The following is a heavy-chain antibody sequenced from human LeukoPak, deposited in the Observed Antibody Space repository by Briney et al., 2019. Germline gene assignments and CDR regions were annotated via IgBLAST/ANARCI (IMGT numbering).Heavy chain of an antibody. Sequence: GGSLRLSCAASGFTFTDYYMSWVRQAPGKGLEWVSAISGSGGSTYYADSVKGRFTISRDNSKNTLYLQMNSLRAEDTAVYYCARRENYAFDIWGQGTMVTVSS. V-gene: IGHV3-23*01. D-gene: IGHD2/OR15-2a*01. CDR3: ARRENYAFDI. CDR1: GFTFTDYY. J-gene: IGHJ3*02. CDR2: ISGSGGST.